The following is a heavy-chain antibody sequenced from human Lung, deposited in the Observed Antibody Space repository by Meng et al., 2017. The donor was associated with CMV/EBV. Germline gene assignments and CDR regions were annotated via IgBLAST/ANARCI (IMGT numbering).Heavy chain of an antibody. CDR3: ATDCTFGSCSHTGYYSYYHGMGV. D-gene: IGHD2-15*01. J-gene: IGHJ6*02. V-gene: IGHV3-7*01. CDR1: GFPFGGYW. CDR2: IKQDGSEE. Sequence: LTXAASGFPFGGYWMTWVRQAPGKGLEWVANIKQDGSEEYYVDSVKGRFTISRDNAKNTLYLQMNSLRAEDTAVYYCATDCTFGSCSHTGYYSYYHGMGVWXQGTAVTVSS.